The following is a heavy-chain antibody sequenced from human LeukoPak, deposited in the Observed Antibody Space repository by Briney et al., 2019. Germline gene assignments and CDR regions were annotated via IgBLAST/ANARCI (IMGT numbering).Heavy chain of an antibody. J-gene: IGHJ3*01. Sequence: GGSLRLSCAASGFTFSDYYMSRIRQAPGKGLEWVSYISSSSDYANYADSVKGRFTISRDNAKNSLYLQMNSLRAEDTAVYYCARVGYYDFWGQGTMVTVSS. D-gene: IGHD2-8*01. CDR2: ISSSSDYA. V-gene: IGHV3-11*05. CDR1: GFTFSDYY. CDR3: ARVGYYDF.